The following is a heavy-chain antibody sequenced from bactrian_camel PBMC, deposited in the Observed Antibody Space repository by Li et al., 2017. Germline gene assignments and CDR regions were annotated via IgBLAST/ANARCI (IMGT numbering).Heavy chain of an antibody. Sequence: HVQLVESGGGLVQPGGSLRLSCAASGYTYGPSYMAWFRQAPGRGLEWVSNIDEGGTTTYYIDSAKGRFTISRDNAKNMLYLQMNSLKTEDTAVYYCAKGLPPHYDRLGQGTQVTVS. CDR1: GYTYGPSY. D-gene: IGHD3*01. V-gene: IGHV3S1*01. J-gene: IGHJ4*01. CDR2: IDEGGTTT.